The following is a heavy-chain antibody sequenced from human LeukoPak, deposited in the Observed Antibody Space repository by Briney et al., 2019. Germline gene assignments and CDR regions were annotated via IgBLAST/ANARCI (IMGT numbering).Heavy chain of an antibody. CDR1: GGSFSGYY. CDR2: INHSGST. Sequence: SETLSLTCAVYGGSFSGYYWSWIRQPPGKGLGWIGEINHSGSTNYNPSLKSRVTISVDTSKNQFSLKLSSVTAADTAVYYCARGCDDSSGYYQYYFDYWGQGTLVTVSS. D-gene: IGHD3-22*01. V-gene: IGHV4-34*01. CDR3: ARGCDDSSGYYQYYFDY. J-gene: IGHJ4*02.